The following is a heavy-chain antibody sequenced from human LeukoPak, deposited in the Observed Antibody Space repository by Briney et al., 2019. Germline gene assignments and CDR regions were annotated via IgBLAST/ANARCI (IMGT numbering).Heavy chain of an antibody. V-gene: IGHV4-59*08. CDR3: ARWGGQLAFDI. CDR1: GGSISSYY. Sequence: SETLSLTCTVSGGSISSYYWSWIRQPPGKGLEWIGYIYYSGSTNYNPSLKSRVTISVDTSKNQFSLKLSSVTAADTAVYYCARWGGQLAFDIWGQGTMVTVSS. CDR2: IYYSGST. J-gene: IGHJ3*02. D-gene: IGHD6-6*01.